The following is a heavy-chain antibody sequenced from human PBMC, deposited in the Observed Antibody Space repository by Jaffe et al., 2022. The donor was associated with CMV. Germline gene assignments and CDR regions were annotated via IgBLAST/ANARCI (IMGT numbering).Heavy chain of an antibody. J-gene: IGHJ4*02. V-gene: IGHV5-51*01. CDR3: ARGDRYYSDSSDYYDGFDY. D-gene: IGHD3-22*01. Sequence: EVQLVQSGAEVKKPGESLKISCKGSGYSFTTYWIGWVRQMPGKGLEWMGIIYPSESKSDTRYSPSFQGQVTISVDKSISTAYLQWSSLKASDTAMYYCARGDRYYSDSSDYYDGFDYWGQGTLVTVSS. CDR2: IYPSESKSDT. CDR1: GYSFTTYW.